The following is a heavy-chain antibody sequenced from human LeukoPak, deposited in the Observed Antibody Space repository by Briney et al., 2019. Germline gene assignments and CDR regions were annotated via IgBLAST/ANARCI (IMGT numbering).Heavy chain of an antibody. J-gene: IGHJ4*02. CDR3: ARGSDYNGGSFDY. Sequence: EPGGSLRLSCAASGFTFSSYSMNWVRQAPGKGLEWVSYISSSSSTIYYADSVKGRFTISRDNAKNSLYLQMNSLRAEDTALYYCARGSDYNGGSFDYWGQGTLVTVSS. CDR1: GFTFSSYS. V-gene: IGHV3-48*01. CDR2: ISSSSSTI. D-gene: IGHD3-16*01.